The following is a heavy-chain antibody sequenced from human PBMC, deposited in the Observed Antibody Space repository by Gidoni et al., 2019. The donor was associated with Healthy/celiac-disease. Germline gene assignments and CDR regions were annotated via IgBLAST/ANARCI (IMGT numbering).Heavy chain of an antibody. D-gene: IGHD3-10*01. CDR2: IYYSGST. V-gene: IGHV4-59*01. Sequence: QVQLQASGPGLVKPSEPLSLTCTVPGCPLSSYHWSWIRQPPGKGLEWIGYIYYSGSTNYNPSLKSRVTISVDTSKNQFSLKLSSVTAADTAVYYCARDYYYGSGTPYYYGMDVWGQGTTVTVSS. CDR3: ARDYYYGSGTPYYYGMDV. CDR1: GCPLSSYH. J-gene: IGHJ6*02.